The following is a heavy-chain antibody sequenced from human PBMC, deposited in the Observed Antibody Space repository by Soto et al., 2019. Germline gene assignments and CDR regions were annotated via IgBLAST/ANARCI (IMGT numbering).Heavy chain of an antibody. D-gene: IGHD3-10*01. CDR1: GFTFSNAW. CDR2: IKSKTDGGTT. J-gene: IGHJ5*02. CDR3: TTLSLTMVRGEYP. V-gene: IGHV3-15*01. Sequence: GGSLRLSCAASGFTFSNAWMSWVRQAPGKGLEWVGRIKSKTDGGTTDYAAPVKGRFTISRDDSKNTLYLQMNSLKTEDTAVYYCTTLSLTMVRGEYPWGQGTLVTVSS.